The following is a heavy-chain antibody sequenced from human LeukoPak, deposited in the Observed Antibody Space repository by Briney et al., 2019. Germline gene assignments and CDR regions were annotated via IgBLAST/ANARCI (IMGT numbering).Heavy chain of an antibody. D-gene: IGHD3-16*01. CDR2: IYYSGST. J-gene: IGHJ4*02. CDR3: ARPITFGGVISY. V-gene: IGHV4-59*08. CDR1: GGSISSYY. Sequence: SETLSLTCTVSGGSISSYYWSWIRQPPGKGLEYIGYIYYSGSTNYNPSLKSRVTISVDTSKNQFSLKLSSVTAADTAVYYCARPITFGGVISYWGQGTLVTVSS.